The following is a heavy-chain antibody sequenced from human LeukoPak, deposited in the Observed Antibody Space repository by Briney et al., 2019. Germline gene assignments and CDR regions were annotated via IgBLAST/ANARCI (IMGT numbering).Heavy chain of an antibody. CDR2: VGTVGDT. Sequence: GGSVRLSCAASGFTFSNSGMLWLRPATGKGREGAAAVGTVGDTYYPDSVTGGFTISSDNAMNAFFLQMNSLTAGDTAVYYCAREGVSSNWDNWYFDLWGRSTLVTVSS. V-gene: IGHV3-13*01. CDR1: GFTFSNSG. D-gene: IGHD6-13*01. J-gene: IGHJ2*01. CDR3: AREGVSSNWDNWYFDL.